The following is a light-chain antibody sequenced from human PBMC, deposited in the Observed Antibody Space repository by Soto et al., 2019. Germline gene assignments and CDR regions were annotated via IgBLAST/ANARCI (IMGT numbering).Light chain of an antibody. CDR1: QSVSSSY. CDR2: GAS. Sequence: EIVLTQSPGTLSLSPGERATLSCRASQSVSSSYLAWYQQKPGQAPRLLFYGASSRATGLPDRFSGSGSGTDFTLTISRLEPEDFAVYYCQQYGSSPYTFGQGTKLEIK. J-gene: IGKJ2*01. CDR3: QQYGSSPYT. V-gene: IGKV3-20*01.